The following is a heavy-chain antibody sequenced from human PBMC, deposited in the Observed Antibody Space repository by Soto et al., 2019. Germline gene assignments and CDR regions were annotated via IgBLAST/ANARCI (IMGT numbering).Heavy chain of an antibody. CDR2: IIPIFGTA. Sequence: SVKVSCKASGGTFSSYAISWVRQAPGQGLEWMGGIIPIFGTANYAQEFQGRVTITADESTSTAYMELSSLRSEDTAVYYCARVRGAAAPAALLDAFDIWGQGTMVTVSS. CDR1: GGTFSSYA. V-gene: IGHV1-69*13. CDR3: ARVRGAAAPAALLDAFDI. D-gene: IGHD3-10*01. J-gene: IGHJ3*02.